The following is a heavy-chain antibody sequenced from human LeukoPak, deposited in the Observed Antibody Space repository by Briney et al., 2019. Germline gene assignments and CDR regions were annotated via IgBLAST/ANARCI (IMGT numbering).Heavy chain of an antibody. CDR1: GGSFSGYY. D-gene: IGHD6-13*01. Sequence: SETLPLTCAVYGGSFSGYYWSWIRQPPGKGLEWIGEINHSGSTNYNPSLKSRVTISVDTSKNQFSLKLSSVTAADTAVYYCARHFSSSNWFDPWGQGTLVTVSS. CDR2: INHSGST. J-gene: IGHJ5*02. CDR3: ARHFSSSNWFDP. V-gene: IGHV4-34*01.